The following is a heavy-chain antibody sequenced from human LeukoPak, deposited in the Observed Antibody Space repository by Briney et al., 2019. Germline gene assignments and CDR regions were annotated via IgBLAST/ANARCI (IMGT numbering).Heavy chain of an antibody. D-gene: IGHD3-10*01. CDR1: GFTFSDYY. Sequence: GGSLRLSCAASGFTFSDYYMSWIRQAPGKGLEWVSYISSSSYTNYADSVKGRFTISRDNAKNSLYPQMNSLRAEDTAVYYCARDMVRGVIIYDYWGQGTLVTVSS. V-gene: IGHV3-11*06. J-gene: IGHJ4*02. CDR3: ARDMVRGVIIYDY. CDR2: ISSSSYT.